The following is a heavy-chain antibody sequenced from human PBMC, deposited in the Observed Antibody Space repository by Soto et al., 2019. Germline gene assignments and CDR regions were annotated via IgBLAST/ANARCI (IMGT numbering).Heavy chain of an antibody. Sequence: SETLSLTCAVYGGSFSGYYWSWIRQPPGKGLEWIGEINHSGSTNYNPSLKSRVTISVDTSKNQFSLKLSSVTAADTAVYYCASLGYCSGGSCYGGWFDPWGQGTLVTVSS. CDR3: ASLGYCSGGSCYGGWFDP. V-gene: IGHV4-34*01. J-gene: IGHJ5*02. D-gene: IGHD2-15*01. CDR2: INHSGST. CDR1: GGSFSGYY.